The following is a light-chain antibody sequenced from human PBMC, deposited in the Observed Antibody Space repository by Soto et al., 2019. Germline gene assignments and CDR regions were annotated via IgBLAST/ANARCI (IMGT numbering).Light chain of an antibody. CDR3: AAWDDSLSGVV. Sequence: QSVLTQSPSASGTPGQRVTISCSGSTSNLGSNFIYWYQQLPGAAPKLLISRNNQRPSGVPDRFSGSKSGTSASLAISGLRSEDEADYHCAAWDDSLSGVVFGGGTKVTVL. CDR2: RNN. J-gene: IGLJ3*02. CDR1: TSNLGSNF. V-gene: IGLV1-47*01.